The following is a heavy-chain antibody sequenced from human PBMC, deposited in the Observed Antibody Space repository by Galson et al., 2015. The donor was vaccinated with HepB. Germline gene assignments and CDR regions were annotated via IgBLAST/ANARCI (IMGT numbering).Heavy chain of an antibody. CDR1: GFTFSRYG. Sequence: SLRLSCAASGFTFSRYGMHWVRQAPGKGLEWVAVIWYDGSNKYYADSVKGRFTISRDNSKNTLYLQMNSLRAEDTAVYYCARDQHWGGAFDIWGQGTMVTVSS. CDR2: IWYDGSNK. CDR3: ARDQHWGGAFDI. J-gene: IGHJ3*02. V-gene: IGHV3-33*08. D-gene: IGHD7-27*01.